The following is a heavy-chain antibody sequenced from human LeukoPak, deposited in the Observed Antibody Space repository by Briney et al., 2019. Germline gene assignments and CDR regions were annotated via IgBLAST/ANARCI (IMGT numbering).Heavy chain of an antibody. CDR1: GDTFSNYN. Sequence: ASVKISCKASGDTFSNYNIHWLRQAPGQKLEWMGIVNPSGDSTNYAQNFQGRHTMTGDTSTSTFDLELSSLRTADAAVYYCGGVRDGYHDAYDIWGQETMGTVTS. CDR3: GGVRDGYHDAYDI. CDR2: VNPSGDST. V-gene: IGHV1-46*01. D-gene: IGHD5-24*01. J-gene: IGHJ3*02.